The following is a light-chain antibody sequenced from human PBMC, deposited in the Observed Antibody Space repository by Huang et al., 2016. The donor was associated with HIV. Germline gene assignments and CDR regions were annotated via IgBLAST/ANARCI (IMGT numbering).Light chain of an antibody. CDR1: QTIISNY. CDR2: DAS. Sequence: EIVLTQSPVSLSFSPGERVTLSCGARQTIISNYLAWYQHKPGLAPRLLIYDASRRATGVPDRFSGSGSGTDFTLTISRLEPEDFAVYYCQQYVRLPLTFGGGTKVEIK. J-gene: IGKJ4*01. V-gene: IGKV3D-20*01. CDR3: QQYVRLPLT.